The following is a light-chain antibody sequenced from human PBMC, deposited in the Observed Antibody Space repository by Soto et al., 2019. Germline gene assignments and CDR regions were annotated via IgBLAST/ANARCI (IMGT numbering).Light chain of an antibody. CDR1: QSISSW. CDR2: TAS. J-gene: IGKJ4*01. Sequence: DIQMTQSPPTLSASVGDRVIITCRASQSISSWLAWYQQKPGKAPKLIIYTASTLESGVPSRFSGSGFGTEFTLTISSLQPDDFATYYCQQYHSYPLTFGGGTKVEIK. CDR3: QQYHSYPLT. V-gene: IGKV1-5*03.